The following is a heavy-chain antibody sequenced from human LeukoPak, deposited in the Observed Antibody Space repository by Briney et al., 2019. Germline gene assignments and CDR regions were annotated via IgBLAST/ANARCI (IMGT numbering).Heavy chain of an antibody. V-gene: IGHV4-59*01. CDR1: GGSISSYY. CDR2: IYYSGST. Sequence: SETLSLTCTVPGGSISSYYWGWIRQPPGKGLGWIGYIYYSGSTNYNPSLKSRVTISVDTSKNQFSLKLSSVTAADTAVYYCARVSARGKQRGVKYFDYWGQGTLVTVSS. CDR3: ARVSARGKQRGVKYFDY. D-gene: IGHD2-8*02. J-gene: IGHJ4*02.